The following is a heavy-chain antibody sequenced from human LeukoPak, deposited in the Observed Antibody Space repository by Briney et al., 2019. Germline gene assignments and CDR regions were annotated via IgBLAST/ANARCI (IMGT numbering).Heavy chain of an antibody. CDR2: INHRGGT. V-gene: IGHV4-39*01. CDR1: GGSISSGDYW. CDR3: ARQIGRDLWPFDY. D-gene: IGHD2-21*01. J-gene: IGHJ4*02. Sequence: SETLSLTCTVSGGSISSGDYWWGWIRQPPGKGLEWIASINHRGGTHYNPPLKSRVTISVDTSKNQFSLNLRSVTAADTAVYYCARQIGRDLWPFDYWGQGTLVTVSP.